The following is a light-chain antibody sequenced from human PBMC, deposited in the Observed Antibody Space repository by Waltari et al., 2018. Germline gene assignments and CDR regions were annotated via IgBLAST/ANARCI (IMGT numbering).Light chain of an antibody. V-gene: IGKV3-20*01. CDR3: QQHVTSPRT. J-gene: IGKJ4*01. CDR1: PTIKSNY. CDR2: GTS. Sequence: EVVVTQSPGTLSLSPGVRATLPCRATPTIKSNYLAWYQQKPGQVPRPLIYGTSNRATGIPDRVSGSGSGTDFSLTISSLEPEDFAVYYCQQHVTSPRTFGGGTKVEIK.